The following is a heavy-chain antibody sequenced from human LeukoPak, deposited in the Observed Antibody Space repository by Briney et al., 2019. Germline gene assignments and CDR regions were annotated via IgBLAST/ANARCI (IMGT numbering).Heavy chain of an antibody. D-gene: IGHD5-24*01. CDR1: GGSISGYY. CDR2: MDTSGHT. J-gene: IGHJ5*02. Sequence: SETLSLTCIVSGGSISGYYWSWIRQPAGKGLEWLGHMDTSGHTNYNSSLMSRVTMSVDTSKNQFSLRLTSVTAADTAGYYCAREGMAWFDPWGQGTLVTVSS. CDR3: AREGMAWFDP. V-gene: IGHV4-4*07.